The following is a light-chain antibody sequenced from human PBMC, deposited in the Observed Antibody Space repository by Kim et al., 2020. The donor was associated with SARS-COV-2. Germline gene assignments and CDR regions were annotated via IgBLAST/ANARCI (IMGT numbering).Light chain of an antibody. CDR2: LNSDGSH. CDR3: QTWGTGHWV. V-gene: IGLV4-69*01. J-gene: IGLJ3*02. CDR1: SGHSSYA. Sequence: QLVLTQSPSASASLGASVKLTCTLSSGHSSYAIARHQQQPEKGPRYLMKLNSDGSHSKGDGIPDRFSGSSSGAERYLTISSLQSEDEADYYCQTWGTGHWVFGGGTQLTVL.